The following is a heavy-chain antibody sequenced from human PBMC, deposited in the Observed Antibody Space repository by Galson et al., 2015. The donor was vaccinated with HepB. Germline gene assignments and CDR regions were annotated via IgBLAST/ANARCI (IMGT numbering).Heavy chain of an antibody. D-gene: IGHD2-8*01. Sequence: SLRLSCAASGFTFSDYYMNWVRQAPGKGLEWVSHISKSGSNVYYADSVKGRFTISRDNAKNSLYLQMSSLRDEDTAVYFCTRDRMVGARNWFDPWGQGTLVTVSS. V-gene: IGHV3-48*02. CDR2: ISKSGSNV. CDR3: TRDRMVGARNWFDP. CDR1: GFTFSDYY. J-gene: IGHJ5*02.